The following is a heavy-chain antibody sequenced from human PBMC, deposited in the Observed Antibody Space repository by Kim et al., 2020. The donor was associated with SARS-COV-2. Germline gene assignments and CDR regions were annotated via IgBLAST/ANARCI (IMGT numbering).Heavy chain of an antibody. J-gene: IGHJ6*02. Sequence: GGSLRLSCAASGFTFSSYAMHWVRQAPGKGLEWVAVISYDGSNKYYADSVKGRFTISRDNSKNTLYLQMNSLRAEDTAVYYCARGVRCMDVWGQGTTVTVSS. CDR3: ARGVRCMDV. CDR2: ISYDGSNK. CDR1: GFTFSSYA. D-gene: IGHD4-17*01. V-gene: IGHV3-30-3*01.